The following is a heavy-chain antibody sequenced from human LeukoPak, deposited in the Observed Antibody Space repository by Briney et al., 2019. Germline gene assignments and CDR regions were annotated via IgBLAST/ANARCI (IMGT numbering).Heavy chain of an antibody. CDR2: INHSGST. CDR1: GFTVSSNY. Sequence: GSLRLSCAATGFTVSSNYMSWVRQAPGKGLEWIGEINHSGSTNYNPSLKSRVTISVDTSKNQFSLKLSSVTAADTAVYYCARTQRTTTCYDYWGQGTLVTVSS. V-gene: IGHV4-34*01. J-gene: IGHJ4*02. D-gene: IGHD1-7*01. CDR3: ARTQRTTTCYDY.